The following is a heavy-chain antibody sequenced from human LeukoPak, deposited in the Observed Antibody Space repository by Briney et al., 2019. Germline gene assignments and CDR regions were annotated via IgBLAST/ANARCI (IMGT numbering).Heavy chain of an antibody. CDR1: GDTFTNYD. Sequence: ASVKVSCKASGDTFTNYDINWVRRASGQGLEWMGWMNPKSGNTGYAQKFQGRVTMTRDTSITTAYMELTSLRAEDTAVYYCAKDPGYFDGFLEWFFDYWGQGTLVTVSS. J-gene: IGHJ4*02. D-gene: IGHD3-3*01. V-gene: IGHV1-8*01. CDR3: AKDPGYFDGFLEWFFDY. CDR2: MNPKSGNT.